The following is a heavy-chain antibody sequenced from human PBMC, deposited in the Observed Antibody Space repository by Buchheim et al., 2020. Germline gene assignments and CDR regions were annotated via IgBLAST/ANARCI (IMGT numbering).Heavy chain of an antibody. CDR2: ISYDGSNK. Sequence: QVQLVESGGGVVQPGRSLRLSCAASGFTFSSYAMHWVRQAPGKGLEWVAVISYDGSNKYYADSVKGRFTISRDNSKNTLYLQMNSLRAEDTAVNYCARTLTSGYEDPDYFDYWGQGTL. D-gene: IGHD5-12*01. J-gene: IGHJ4*02. CDR3: ARTLTSGYEDPDYFDY. V-gene: IGHV3-30-3*01. CDR1: GFTFSSYA.